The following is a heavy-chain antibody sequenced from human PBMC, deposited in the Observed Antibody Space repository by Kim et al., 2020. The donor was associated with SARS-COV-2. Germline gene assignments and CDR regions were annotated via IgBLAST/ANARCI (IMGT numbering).Heavy chain of an antibody. V-gene: IGHV3-33*08. J-gene: IGHJ4*02. CDR2: KWFDWNNE. CDR3: ARAPWHCSTSSCYRIEY. Sequence: GGSLRLSCAASGFDFSDYGVHWVRQAPGKGLEWVAVKWFDWNNEYYADSVKGRFIISRDNSNNMMWLQMNDLRGDDTAVYYCARAPWHCSTSSCYRIEYWGQGTLVTVSS. D-gene: IGHD2-15*01. CDR1: GFDFSDYG.